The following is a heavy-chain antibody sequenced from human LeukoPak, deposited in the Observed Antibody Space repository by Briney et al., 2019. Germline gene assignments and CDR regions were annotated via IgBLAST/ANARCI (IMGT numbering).Heavy chain of an antibody. Sequence: GGSLRLSCAASGFTFSSYAMSWVRQAPGKGLEWVSGISYSGGSTYSADSVKGRFTISRDNSKNTLYLQMNSLRAEDTAVYYCAKDPRRGTIFGVVIPNNWFDPWGQGTLVTVSS. CDR3: AKDPRRGTIFGVVIPNNWFDP. V-gene: IGHV3-23*01. CDR2: ISYSGGST. D-gene: IGHD3-3*01. J-gene: IGHJ5*02. CDR1: GFTFSSYA.